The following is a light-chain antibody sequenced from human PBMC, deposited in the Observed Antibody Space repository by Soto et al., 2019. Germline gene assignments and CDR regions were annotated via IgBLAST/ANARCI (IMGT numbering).Light chain of an antibody. CDR2: GAS. J-gene: IGKJ1*01. CDR3: QQYGSSPWT. Sequence: IGMTLSLATVSVSQRERATLSCRASQSVRSNLAWYQQKPGQAPRLLIYGASSRATGIPDRFSGSGSGTDFTLTISRLEPEDFAVYYCQQYGSSPWTFGQGTKV. CDR1: QSVRSN. V-gene: IGKV3-20*01.